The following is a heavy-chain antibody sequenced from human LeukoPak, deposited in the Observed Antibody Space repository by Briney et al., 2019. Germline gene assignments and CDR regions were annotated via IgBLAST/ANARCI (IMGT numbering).Heavy chain of an antibody. Sequence: SETLSLTCTVSGGSISSYYWSWIRQPPGKGLEWIGYIYYSVTSDYNPSLKSRVTMSVDMSTNQISLKLSSVTAADTAVYYCARGSGGDGSGSLWGRGTLVTVSS. CDR3: ARGSGGDGSGSL. CDR1: GGSISSYY. J-gene: IGHJ4*02. CDR2: IYYSVTS. V-gene: IGHV4-59*01. D-gene: IGHD3-10*01.